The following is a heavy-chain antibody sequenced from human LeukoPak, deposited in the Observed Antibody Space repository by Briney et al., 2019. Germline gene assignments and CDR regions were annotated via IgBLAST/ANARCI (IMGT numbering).Heavy chain of an antibody. CDR2: IKQDGSEI. CDR3: ARGYYVSGSYANDAFDI. J-gene: IGHJ3*02. Sequence: GGSLRLSCAASGFNFNSYWMSWVRQAPGKGLECVANIKQDGSEIYFVDSVKGRFTISRDNAKSSLYLQVNSLRGEDTAVYYCARGYYVSGSYANDAFDIWGQGTVVTVSS. D-gene: IGHD3-16*01. CDR1: GFNFNSYW. V-gene: IGHV3-7*04.